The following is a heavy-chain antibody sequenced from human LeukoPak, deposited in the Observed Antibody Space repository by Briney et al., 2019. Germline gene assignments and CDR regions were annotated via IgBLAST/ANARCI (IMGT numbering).Heavy chain of an antibody. CDR3: AKETMIVVVIVFDY. CDR2: ISGSGGST. D-gene: IGHD3-22*01. V-gene: IGHV3-23*01. Sequence: GGSLRLSCAASGFTVSSNYMSWVRQAPGKGLEWVSAISGSGGSTYYADSVKGRFTISRDNSKNTLYLQMNSLRAEDTAVYYCAKETMIVVVIVFDYWGQGTLVTVSS. CDR1: GFTVSSNY. J-gene: IGHJ4*02.